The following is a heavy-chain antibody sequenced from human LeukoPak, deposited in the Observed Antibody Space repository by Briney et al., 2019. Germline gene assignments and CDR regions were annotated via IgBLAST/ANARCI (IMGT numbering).Heavy chain of an antibody. CDR1: GGSISSDSYY. D-gene: IGHD4-11*01. CDR3: ARMTTLTWFDP. V-gene: IGHV4-61*02. J-gene: IGHJ5*02. Sequence: SETLSLTCTVSGGSISSDSYYWSWIRQPAGKGLEWIGRIYTSGSTNYNPSLKSRVTISVDTSKNQFSLKLSSVTATDTAVYYCARMTTLTWFDPWGHGTLVTVPS. CDR2: IYTSGST.